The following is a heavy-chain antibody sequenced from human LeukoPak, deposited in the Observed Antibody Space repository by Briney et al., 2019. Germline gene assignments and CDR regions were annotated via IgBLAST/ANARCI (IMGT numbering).Heavy chain of an antibody. D-gene: IGHD3-3*01. CDR3: ATAPASVDSS. CDR2: INPDGTKT. CDR1: GFTFTRFW. V-gene: IGHV3-7*01. Sequence: PGGSLRLSCAASGFTFTRFWLTWVRQSPGKGLEWVANINPDGTKTTYMDSVEGRFAISRDNAKNSVFLLMTSLRAEDTAMYYCATAPASVDSSWGQGTLVAVSS. J-gene: IGHJ5*02.